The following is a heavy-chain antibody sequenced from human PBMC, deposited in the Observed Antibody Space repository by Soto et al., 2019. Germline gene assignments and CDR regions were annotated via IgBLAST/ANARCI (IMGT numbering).Heavy chain of an antibody. Sequence: QVQLVQSGAEVKKPGSSVKVSCKASGGTFSSYTISWVRHAPGQGLEWMGRIIPIIGIANYAQKFQGRVTITADKSTSTAYMELSSLRSEDTAVYYCARRDGDYQGDVWGQGTTVTVSS. CDR2: IIPIIGIA. D-gene: IGHD4-17*01. CDR3: ARRDGDYQGDV. CDR1: GGTFSSYT. J-gene: IGHJ6*02. V-gene: IGHV1-69*02.